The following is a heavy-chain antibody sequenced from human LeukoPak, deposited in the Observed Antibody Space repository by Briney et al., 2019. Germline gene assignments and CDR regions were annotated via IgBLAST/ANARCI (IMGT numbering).Heavy chain of an antibody. CDR1: GYSFTSYW. D-gene: IGHD3-22*01. CDR2: IYPGDSDT. CDR3: ARHAFDSSGYYQKHFQH. Sequence: PGESLKISCKGSGYSFTSYWIGWVCQMPGKGLEWMGIIYPGDSDTRYSPSFQGQVTISADKSISTAYLQWSSLKASDTAMYYCARHAFDSSGYYQKHFQHWGQGALVTVSS. V-gene: IGHV5-51*01. J-gene: IGHJ1*01.